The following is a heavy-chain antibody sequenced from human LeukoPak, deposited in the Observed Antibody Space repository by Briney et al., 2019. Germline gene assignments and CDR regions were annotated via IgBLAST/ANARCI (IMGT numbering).Heavy chain of an antibody. CDR3: AKGYAYCGGDCYSGYYYYMDV. V-gene: IGHV3-23*01. D-gene: IGHD2-21*02. CDR1: GFTFSNYA. J-gene: IGHJ6*03. Sequence: PGGSLRLSCAASGFTFSNYAMSWVRQTPGKGLEWVSGISGSGGRTYYADSVKGRITISRDNSKNTLYLQMNSLRAEDTAVYYCAKGYAYCGGDCYSGYYYYMDVWGQGTLVTVSS. CDR2: ISGSGGRT.